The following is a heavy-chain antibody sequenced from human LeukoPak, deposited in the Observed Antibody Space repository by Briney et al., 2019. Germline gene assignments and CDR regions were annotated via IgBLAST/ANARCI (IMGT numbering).Heavy chain of an antibody. CDR3: AKDEMTTVTTYPYYYYYMDV. CDR2: IFSST. J-gene: IGHJ6*03. V-gene: IGHV3-53*01. Sequence: GGSLRLSCTVSGFTVSSNSMSWVRQAPGKGLEWVSFIFSSTHYADSVKGRFTISRDNSKNTLYLQMNSLRAEDTAVYYCAKDEMTTVTTYPYYYYYMDVWGKGTTVTISS. D-gene: IGHD4-17*01. CDR1: GFTVSSNS.